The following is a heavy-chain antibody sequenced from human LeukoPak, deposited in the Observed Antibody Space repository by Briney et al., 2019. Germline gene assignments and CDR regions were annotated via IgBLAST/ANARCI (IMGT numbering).Heavy chain of an antibody. V-gene: IGHV3-74*01. CDR3: ARDVEMYSSTWSDAFDI. CDR2: IDHDGINT. J-gene: IGHJ3*02. CDR1: GFTFSTYW. Sequence: GGSLRLSCAASGFTFSTYWMHWVRQAPGKGLVWVSRIDHDGINTYYADSVKGRFTISRDNAKNSLYLQMNSLRVEDTAVYYCARDVEMYSSTWSDAFDIWGQGTMVTVSS. D-gene: IGHD6-13*01.